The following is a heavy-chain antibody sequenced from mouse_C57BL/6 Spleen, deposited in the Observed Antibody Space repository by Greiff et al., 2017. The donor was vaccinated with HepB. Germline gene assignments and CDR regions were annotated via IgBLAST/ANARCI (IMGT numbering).Heavy chain of an antibody. CDR2: IYPGDGDT. J-gene: IGHJ2*01. V-gene: IGHV1-82*01. CDR1: GYAFSSSW. Sequence: VKLMESGPELVKPGASVKISCKASGYAFSSSWMNWVKQRPGKGLEWIGRIYPGDGDTNYNGKFKGKATLTADKSSSTAYMQLSSLTSEDSAVYFCAPNWDEDYWGQGTTLTVSS. CDR3: APNWDEDY. D-gene: IGHD4-1*01.